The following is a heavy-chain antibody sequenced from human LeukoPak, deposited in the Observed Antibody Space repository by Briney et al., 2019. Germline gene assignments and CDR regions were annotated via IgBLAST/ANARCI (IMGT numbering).Heavy chain of an antibody. CDR2: IIPIFGTA. J-gene: IGHJ5*02. Sequence: SVKVSCKASGGTFSSYAISWVRQAPGQGLEWMGGIIPIFGTANYAQKFQGRVTITADESTSTAYMELSSLRSEDTAVYYCARNPRLWFGESLGWFDPWGQGTLVTVSS. V-gene: IGHV1-69*01. CDR1: GGTFSSYA. D-gene: IGHD3-10*01. CDR3: ARNPRLWFGESLGWFDP.